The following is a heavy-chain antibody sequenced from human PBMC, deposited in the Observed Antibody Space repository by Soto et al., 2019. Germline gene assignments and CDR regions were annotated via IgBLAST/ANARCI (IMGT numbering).Heavy chain of an antibody. Sequence: SETLCLTCAVSGYSISSGYYWGWIRQPPGKGLEWIGSIYHSGSTYYNPSLKSRVTISVDTSKNQFSLKLSSVTAADTAVYYCARVGYDFWSGYYKGNWFDPWGQGTLVTVSS. D-gene: IGHD3-3*01. CDR1: GYSISSGYY. V-gene: IGHV4-38-2*01. J-gene: IGHJ5*02. CDR2: IYHSGST. CDR3: ARVGYDFWSGYYKGNWFDP.